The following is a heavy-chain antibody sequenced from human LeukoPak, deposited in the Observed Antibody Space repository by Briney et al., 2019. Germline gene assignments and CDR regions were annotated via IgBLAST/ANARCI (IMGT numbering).Heavy chain of an antibody. V-gene: IGHV3-66*01. Sequence: PGGSLRLSCVASGFTVSSNYMSWVRQAPGKGLEWVSVIYSGGSTYYADSVKGRFTISRDNSKNTLYLQMNSLRAEDTAVYYCASDYGGNAPDAFDIWGQGTMVTVSS. J-gene: IGHJ3*02. CDR3: ASDYGGNAPDAFDI. CDR2: IYSGGST. CDR1: GFTVSSNY. D-gene: IGHD4-23*01.